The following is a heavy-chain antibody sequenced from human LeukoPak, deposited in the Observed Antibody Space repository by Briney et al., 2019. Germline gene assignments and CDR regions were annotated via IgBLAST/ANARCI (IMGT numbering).Heavy chain of an antibody. D-gene: IGHD3-22*01. J-gene: IGHJ4*02. CDR1: GFTFSSYA. CDR2: ISYDGSNK. CDR3: AKVKEENLRLLTF. V-gene: IGHV3-30-3*01. Sequence: GRSLRLSCAASGFTFSSYAMHWVRQAPGKGLEWVAVISYDGSNKYYADSVKGRFTISRDNSKNLLYLEMNSLRVEDTAVYYCAKVKEENLRLLTFWGKGTQVPVSA.